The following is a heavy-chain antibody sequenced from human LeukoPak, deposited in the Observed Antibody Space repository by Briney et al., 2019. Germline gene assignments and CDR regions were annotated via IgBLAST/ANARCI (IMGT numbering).Heavy chain of an antibody. J-gene: IGHJ4*02. CDR1: GGSLSSYY. D-gene: IGHD3-22*01. CDR3: AREYDSSSYFDY. V-gene: IGHV4-59*01. CDR2: IYYSGST. Sequence: SETLSLTCTVSGGSLSSYYWSWIRQPPGKGLEWIGYIYYSGSTNYNPSLKSRVTISVDTSKTHCSLKLSSVTAADTAVYYCAREYDSSSYFDYWGQGTLVTVSS.